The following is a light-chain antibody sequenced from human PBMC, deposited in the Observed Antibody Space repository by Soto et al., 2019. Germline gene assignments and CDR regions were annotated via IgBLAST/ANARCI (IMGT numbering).Light chain of an antibody. V-gene: IGLV3-21*02. CDR3: QVWDRSSDHWV. J-gene: IGLJ3*02. CDR1: NIGSKS. Sequence: SYELTQPPSVSVAPGQTATITCGGSNIGSKSVHWYQQKPGQAPVLVVFDDSDRPSGIPGRFSGSNFGETATLTISGVEVGDEADYYCQVWDRSSDHWVFGGGTKLTVL. CDR2: DDS.